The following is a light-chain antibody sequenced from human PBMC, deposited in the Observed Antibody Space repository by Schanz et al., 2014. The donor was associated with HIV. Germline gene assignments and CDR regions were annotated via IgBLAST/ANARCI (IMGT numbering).Light chain of an antibody. CDR3: QSYDSSLGYV. CDR2: ANT. CDR1: RSNIGAGYD. J-gene: IGLJ1*01. Sequence: QSVLTQPPSVSGAPGQRVSISCTGSRSNIGAGYDVHWYQQLPGTAPKLLIYANTNRPSGVPDRFSGSKSGTSASLAIAGLQVEDEAEYFCQSYDSSLGYVFGTGTKLTVL. V-gene: IGLV1-40*01.